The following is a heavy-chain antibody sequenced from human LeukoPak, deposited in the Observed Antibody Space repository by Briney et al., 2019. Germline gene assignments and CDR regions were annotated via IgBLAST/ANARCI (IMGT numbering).Heavy chain of an antibody. Sequence: PGGPLRLSCAASGFTFSSYGMHWVRQAPGKGLEWVAVISYDGSNKYYADSVKGRFTISRDNSKNTVYLQMNSLSPEDTAVYYCAKCGPYSSKWYFNLIAYWGHGTLVTVSS. J-gene: IGHJ4*01. D-gene: IGHD6-13*01. V-gene: IGHV3-30*18. CDR1: GFTFSSYG. CDR2: ISYDGSNK. CDR3: AKCGPYSSKWYFNLIAY.